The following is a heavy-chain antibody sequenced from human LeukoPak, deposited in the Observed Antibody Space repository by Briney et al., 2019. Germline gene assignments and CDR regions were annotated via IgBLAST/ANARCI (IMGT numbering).Heavy chain of an antibody. CDR2: ISGSGGST. CDR1: GFTFSNYA. Sequence: GGSLRLSCAASGFTFSNYAMSWVRQAPGKGLKWVSAISGSGGSTYYADSVKGRFTISRDNSKNTLYLQMNSLRAEDTAVYYCAKDRTWNAASYCFDDWGQGTLVTVSS. CDR3: AKDRTWNAASYCFDD. V-gene: IGHV3-23*01. J-gene: IGHJ4*02. D-gene: IGHD1-1*01.